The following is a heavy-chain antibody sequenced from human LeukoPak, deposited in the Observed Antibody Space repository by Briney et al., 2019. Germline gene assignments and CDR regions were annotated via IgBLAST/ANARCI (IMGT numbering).Heavy chain of an antibody. D-gene: IGHD3-22*01. CDR1: GFTVSSYS. J-gene: IGHJ4*02. V-gene: IGHV3-21*01. CDR2: ISSSNSYL. CDR3: ARAVDYYDSSGYYRPYFDY. Sequence: GGSLRLSCAASGFTVSSYSMNWVRQAPGKELEWVSSISSSNSYLYYADSVKGRFTLSRDNAKNSLYLQMNSLRAEDTAVYYCARAVDYYDSSGYYRPYFDYWGQGTLVTVSS.